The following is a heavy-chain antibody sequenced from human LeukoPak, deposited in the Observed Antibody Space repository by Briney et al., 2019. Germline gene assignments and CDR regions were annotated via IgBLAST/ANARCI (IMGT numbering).Heavy chain of an antibody. V-gene: IGHV3-23*01. CDR3: ANNLPMDDYVWGSYRYERY. D-gene: IGHD3-16*02. CDR2: ISGSGGST. Sequence: PGGSLRLSCAASGFTFSSYAMSWVRQAPGKGLEWVSAISGSGGSTYYADSVKGRFTISRDNSKNTLYLQMNSLRAEDTAVYYCANNLPMDDYVWGSYRYERYWGQGTLVTVSS. J-gene: IGHJ4*02. CDR1: GFTFSSYA.